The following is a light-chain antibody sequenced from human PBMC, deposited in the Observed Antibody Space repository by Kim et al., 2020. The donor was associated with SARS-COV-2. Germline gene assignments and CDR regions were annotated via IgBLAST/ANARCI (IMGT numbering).Light chain of an antibody. J-gene: IGLJ3*02. CDR3: AAWDDSLNGRGV. Sequence: ELTQPPSASGTPGQRVTISCSGSSSNIGSNTVSWYQQFPGTAPKLLIYSDNQRPSGVPDRFSASKSGSSASLAISGLQSDDEADYYCAAWDDSLNGRGVFGGETQLTVL. CDR2: SDN. CDR1: SSNIGSNT. V-gene: IGLV1-44*01.